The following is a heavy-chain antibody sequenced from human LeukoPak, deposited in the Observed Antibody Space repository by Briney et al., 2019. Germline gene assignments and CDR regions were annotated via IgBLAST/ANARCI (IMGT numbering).Heavy chain of an antibody. CDR1: GGSISSGGYY. J-gene: IGHJ3*02. CDR3: ARETIGEWFGELESNAFDI. CDR2: IYYSGST. V-gene: IGHV4-31*03. Sequence: SQTLSLTCTVSGGSISSGGYYWSWIRQHPGKGLEWIGYIYYSGSTYYNPSLKSRVTISVDTSKNQFSLKLSSVTAADTAVYYCARETIGEWFGELESNAFDIWGQGTMVTVSS. D-gene: IGHD3-10*01.